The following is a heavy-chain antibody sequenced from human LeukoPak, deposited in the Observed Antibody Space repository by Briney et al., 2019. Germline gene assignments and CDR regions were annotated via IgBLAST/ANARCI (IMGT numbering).Heavy chain of an antibody. CDR1: GFTFSGSA. J-gene: IGHJ6*03. CDR3: AKNGDRGAYCSGGSCYPYYYYMDV. Sequence: GGSLRLSCAASGFTFSGSAMHWVRQAPGKGLEWVSAISGTGGTTYCADSVKGRFTISRDNSKNTLYLQMNSLRAEDTAVYYCAKNGDRGAYCSGGSCYPYYYYMDVWGKGTTVTISS. V-gene: IGHV3-23*01. D-gene: IGHD2-15*01. CDR2: ISGTGGTT.